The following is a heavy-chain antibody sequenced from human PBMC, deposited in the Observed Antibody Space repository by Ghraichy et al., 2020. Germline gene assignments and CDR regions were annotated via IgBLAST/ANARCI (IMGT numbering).Heavy chain of an antibody. CDR3: ARDRYDYVWGSYSYYYGMDV. Sequence: ASVKVPCKASGYTFTSYGISWVRQAPGQGLEWMGWISAYNGNTNYAQKLQGRVTMTTDTSTSTAYMELRSLRSDDTAVYYCARDRYDYVWGSYSYYYGMDVWGQGTTVTVSS. CDR1: GYTFTSYG. CDR2: ISAYNGNT. V-gene: IGHV1-18*01. J-gene: IGHJ6*02. D-gene: IGHD3-16*01.